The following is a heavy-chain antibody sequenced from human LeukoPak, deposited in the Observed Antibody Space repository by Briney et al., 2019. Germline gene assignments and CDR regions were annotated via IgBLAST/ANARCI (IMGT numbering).Heavy chain of an antibody. D-gene: IGHD6-13*01. Sequence: GASVKVSCKASGYTFTNYYMHWVRQAPGQGRQAPGHGLEWMGWINPNSGATKYAQKFQGRVTMTRDTSISTAYMELSSLRSDDTAVYYCAGGIASTGRYYFDYWGQGTLVTVSS. CDR2: INPNSGAT. V-gene: IGHV1-2*02. CDR3: AGGIASTGRYYFDY. CDR1: GYTFTNYY. J-gene: IGHJ4*02.